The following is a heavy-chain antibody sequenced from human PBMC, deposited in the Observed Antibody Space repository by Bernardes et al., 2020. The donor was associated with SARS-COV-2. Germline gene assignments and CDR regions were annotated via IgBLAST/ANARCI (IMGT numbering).Heavy chain of an antibody. Sequence: GGSLRLSCAASGFTVSSNYMSWVRQAPGKGLEWVSLIYSGGSTYYADSVKGRFTISRDNSKNTLYLQMNSLRAEDTAVYYCARERIVVVPTAIRGVESYYYYGMDVWGQGTTVTVSS. J-gene: IGHJ6*02. V-gene: IGHV3-53*01. CDR2: IYSGGST. D-gene: IGHD2-2*01. CDR1: GFTVSSNY. CDR3: ARERIVVVPTAIRGVESYYYYGMDV.